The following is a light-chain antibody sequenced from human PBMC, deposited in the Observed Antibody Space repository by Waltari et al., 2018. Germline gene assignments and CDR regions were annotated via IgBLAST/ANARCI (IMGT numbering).Light chain of an antibody. J-gene: IGKJ2*01. CDR3: HQSYNTPRT. V-gene: IGKV1-39*01. Sequence: DIQMTQSPSSLSASVGDRVTITCRASQSISSYLNSYLNWYQQKPGKAPKLLIYAASSLQSGVPSRFSGSGSGTDFTLTISSLQPEDFGTYYCHQSYNTPRTFGQGTKLEIK. CDR1: QSISSY. CDR2: AAS.